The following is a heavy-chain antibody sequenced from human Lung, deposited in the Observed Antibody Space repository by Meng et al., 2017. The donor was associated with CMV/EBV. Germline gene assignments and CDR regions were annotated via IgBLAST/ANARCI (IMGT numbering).Heavy chain of an antibody. CDR1: GYTFIGYY. D-gene: IGHD2-2*01. CDR3: GRGVGFQLPDY. J-gene: IGHJ4*02. CDR2: INPNSGNT. V-gene: IGHV1-2*02. Sequence: SXXVSCKASGYTFIGYYMHWVRQAPGQGLEWVGWINPNSGNTNLAQKFQGRVTMARDTSTRTVYMELRSLGFDDTAVYYCGRGVGFQLPDYWGQGTLVTVSS.